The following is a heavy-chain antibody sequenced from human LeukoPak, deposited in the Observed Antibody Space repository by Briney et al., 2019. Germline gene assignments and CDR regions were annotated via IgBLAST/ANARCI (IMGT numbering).Heavy chain of an antibody. Sequence: TGGSLRLSCAASGFAASGFTFSTFGMHWVRQAPGKGLEWVAFIRYDGSNKYYADSVKGRFTISRDDSKNTLYLQMNSLRAEDTAVYYCASGGYGYYYYMDVWGKGTTVTISS. D-gene: IGHD5-12*01. J-gene: IGHJ6*03. CDR1: GFTFSTFG. V-gene: IGHV3-30*02. CDR3: ASGGYGYYYYMDV. CDR2: IRYDGSNK.